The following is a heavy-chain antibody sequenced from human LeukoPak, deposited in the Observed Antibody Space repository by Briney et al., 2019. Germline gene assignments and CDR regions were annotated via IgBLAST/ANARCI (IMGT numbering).Heavy chain of an antibody. Sequence: SVKVSCKASGGTFTSYAISWGREAPGQGREWRGGIIPIFGTANYAQKFHGRVTITAYESTSTAYMELSSLRSEDTAVYYCARELTLPAAIDYYYYYMDLWGKGTTVTVSS. CDR2: IIPIFGTA. V-gene: IGHV1-69*13. CDR3: ARELTLPAAIDYYYYYMDL. J-gene: IGHJ6*03. D-gene: IGHD2-2*02. CDR1: GGTFTSYA.